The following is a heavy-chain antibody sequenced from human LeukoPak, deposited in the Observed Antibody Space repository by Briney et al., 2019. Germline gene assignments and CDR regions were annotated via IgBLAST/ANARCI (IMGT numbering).Heavy chain of an antibody. D-gene: IGHD3-22*01. CDR1: GFTFSTYW. J-gene: IGHJ4*02. V-gene: IGHV3-74*01. CDR2: INSDGSFT. Sequence: GGSLRLSCAASGFTFSTYWMHWVRQAPGKGLMCVSRINSDGSFTIYADSVKGRFTISRDNAKNTLYWQMNSLRAEDTAVYFCARGLPYDSSGYYPFDYWGQGTLVTVSS. CDR3: ARGLPYDSSGYYPFDY.